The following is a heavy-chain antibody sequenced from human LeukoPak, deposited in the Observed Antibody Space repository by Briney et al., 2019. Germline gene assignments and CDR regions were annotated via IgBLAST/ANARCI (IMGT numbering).Heavy chain of an antibody. CDR2: INPSSGST. J-gene: IGHJ4*02. Sequence: ASVKVSCRASGSTFTRYYIHWVRQAPGQGLDWMGMINPSSGSTRFAQMFQDRVTMTRDTSTSAVYMELSSLTSEDTAMYYCARTYSSSWSYCDSWGQGTLVTVSS. CDR1: GSTFTRYY. CDR3: ARTYSSSWSYCDS. D-gene: IGHD6-13*01. V-gene: IGHV1-46*01.